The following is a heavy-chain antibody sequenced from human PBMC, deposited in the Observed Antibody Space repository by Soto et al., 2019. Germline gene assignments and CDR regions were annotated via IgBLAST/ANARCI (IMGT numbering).Heavy chain of an antibody. CDR2: IHFDGSTT. Sequence: PGESLRLSCAASGFTFSSYWMHWVRQVPGKGLVWVSRIHFDGSTTHYADSVRGRFTISRDNAKNTLSLQMNSLRAEDTAVYYCARDAYISGYYQFDYWGQGTLVTVSS. CDR1: GFTFSSYW. V-gene: IGHV3-74*01. J-gene: IGHJ4*02. CDR3: ARDAYISGYYQFDY. D-gene: IGHD6-19*01.